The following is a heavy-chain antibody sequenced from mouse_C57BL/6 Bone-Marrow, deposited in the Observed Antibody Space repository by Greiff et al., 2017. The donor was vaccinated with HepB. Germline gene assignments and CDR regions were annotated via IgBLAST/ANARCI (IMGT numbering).Heavy chain of an antibody. V-gene: IGHV1-81*01. CDR1: GYTFTSYG. Sequence: VQLQQSGAELARPGASVKLSCKASGYTFTSYGISWVKQRTGQGLEWIGKIYTRSGNTYYNEKFKGKATLTADKSSSTAYMELRSLTFEDSAVYFCARGLWVRRYYFDYWGQGTTITVSS. CDR3: ARGLWVRRYYFDY. J-gene: IGHJ2*01. CDR2: IYTRSGNT. D-gene: IGHD2-14*01.